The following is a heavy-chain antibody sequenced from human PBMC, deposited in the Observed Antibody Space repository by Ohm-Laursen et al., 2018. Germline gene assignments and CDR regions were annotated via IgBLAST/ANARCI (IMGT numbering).Heavy chain of an antibody. CDR1: GFTFSSYA. CDR3: AKLSGWPGSY. CDR2: IATTGGST. V-gene: IGHV3-23*01. D-gene: IGHD6-19*01. Sequence: GSLRLSCTASGFTFSSYAMSWVRQAPGKGLEWVSAIATTGGSTYYADSVKRRFTISRDNSKDTLYLQMNSLRAEDTAVYYCAKLSGWPGSYWGQGTLVTVSS. J-gene: IGHJ4*02.